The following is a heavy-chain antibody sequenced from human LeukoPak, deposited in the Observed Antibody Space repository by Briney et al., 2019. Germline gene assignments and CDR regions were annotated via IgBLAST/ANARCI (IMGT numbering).Heavy chain of an antibody. CDR3: ASTGYSSGWLNRYFDL. D-gene: IGHD6-19*01. Sequence: SETLSLTCAVYGGSFSGYYWSWIRQPPGKGLEWIGEINHSGSTNYNPSLKSRVTISVDTSKNQFSLKLSSVTAADTAVYYCASTGYSSGWLNRYFDLWGRGTLVTVSS. CDR2: INHSGST. CDR1: GGSFSGYY. J-gene: IGHJ2*01. V-gene: IGHV4-34*01.